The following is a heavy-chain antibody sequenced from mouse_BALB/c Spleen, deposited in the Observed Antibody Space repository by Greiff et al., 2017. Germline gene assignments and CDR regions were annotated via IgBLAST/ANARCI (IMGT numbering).Heavy chain of an antibody. CDR2: ISSGGST. CDR1: GFTFSSYA. CDR3: ARVYAMDY. Sequence: EVQVVESGGGLVKPGGSLKLSCAASGFTFSSYAMSWVRQTPEKRLEWVASISSGGSTYYPDSVKGRFTISRDNARNILYLQMSSLRSEDTAMYYCARVYAMDYWGQGTSVTVSS. V-gene: IGHV5-6-5*01. J-gene: IGHJ4*01.